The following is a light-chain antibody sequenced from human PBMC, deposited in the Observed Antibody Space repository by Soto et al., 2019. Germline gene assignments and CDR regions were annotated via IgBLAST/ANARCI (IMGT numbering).Light chain of an antibody. CDR2: RNN. CDR3: ATWDVSLSGRWV. J-gene: IGLJ3*02. Sequence: QAVVTQPPSASGTPGQRVTISCSGSSSNIGSNYVDWYQQLPGTAPKLLIYRNNQRPSGVPDRFSGSKSGTSASLAISGLRSEDEAAYYCATWDVSLSGRWVFGGGTKVTVL. CDR1: SSNIGSNY. V-gene: IGLV1-47*01.